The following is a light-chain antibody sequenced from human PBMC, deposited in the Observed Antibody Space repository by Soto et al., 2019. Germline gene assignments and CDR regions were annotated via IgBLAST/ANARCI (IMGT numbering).Light chain of an antibody. V-gene: IGLV1-40*01. Sequence: QSVLTQPPSVSGAPGQRVTISCTGSSSNIGAGYDVHWYQQLPGTAPKLLIYGNSNRPSGVPDRFSGSKSGTSASLAITGLQAEDEADYCCQSYDSSLSGSWVFGGGTKLTAL. CDR2: GNS. J-gene: IGLJ3*02. CDR3: QSYDSSLSGSWV. CDR1: SSNIGAGYD.